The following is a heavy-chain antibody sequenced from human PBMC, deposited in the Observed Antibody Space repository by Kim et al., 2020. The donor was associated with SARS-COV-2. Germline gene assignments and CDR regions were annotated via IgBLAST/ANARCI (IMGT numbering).Heavy chain of an antibody. V-gene: IGHV1-18*01. CDR2: GYT. J-gene: IGHJ5*01. Sequence: GYTNYAQRFQGRVTMTTDTSTSTAYLELRSLTSDDTAFYYCTRGARGRGDSWGQGTLVTVSS. CDR3: TRGARGRGDS.